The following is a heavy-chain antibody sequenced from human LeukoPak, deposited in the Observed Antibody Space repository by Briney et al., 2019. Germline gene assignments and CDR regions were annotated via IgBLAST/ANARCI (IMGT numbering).Heavy chain of an antibody. J-gene: IGHJ4*02. CDR1: GGSISSYY. Sequence: SETLSLTCTVSGGSISSYYWSWIRQPAGKGLEWIGRIYTSGSTNYNPSLKSRVTMSVDTSKNQFSLKLSSVTAADTAVYYCAREYSNSEPYYFDYWGQGTLVTVSS. CDR2: IYTSGST. V-gene: IGHV4-4*07. D-gene: IGHD4-11*01. CDR3: AREYSNSEPYYFDY.